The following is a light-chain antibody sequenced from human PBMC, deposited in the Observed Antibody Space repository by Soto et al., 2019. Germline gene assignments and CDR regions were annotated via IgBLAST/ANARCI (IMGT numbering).Light chain of an antibody. V-gene: IGKV1-5*01. CDR3: QQYDSYSWT. CDR1: QSISTF. J-gene: IGKJ1*01. CDR2: DAS. Sequence: DLQITPSPSTPSPSAGDTVTITFRASQSISTFLAWYQQKPGKAPKLLIFDASSLKSGVPSRFSGSGSGTEFTLTISSLQPDDFATYYCQQYDSYSWTFGQGTKVDIK.